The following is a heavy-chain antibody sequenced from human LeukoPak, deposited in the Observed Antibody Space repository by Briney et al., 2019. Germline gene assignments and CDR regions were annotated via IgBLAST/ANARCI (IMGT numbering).Heavy chain of an antibody. CDR1: GYTFTDYY. CDR2: INPNSGGT. J-gene: IGHJ1*01. D-gene: IGHD4-17*01. Sequence: ASMKVSCKASGYTFTDYYMHWARQAPGQGLEWMGWINPNSGGTYYVQKFQGRVTMTRDTSISTTYMELSRLTSDDTAVYYCARGAYAEYFQYWGQGTLVTVSS. V-gene: IGHV1-2*02. CDR3: ARGAYAEYFQY.